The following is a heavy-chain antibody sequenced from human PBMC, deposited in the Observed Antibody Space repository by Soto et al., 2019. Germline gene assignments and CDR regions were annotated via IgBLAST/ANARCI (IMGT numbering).Heavy chain of an antibody. D-gene: IGHD3-16*01. CDR2: IYSGGTT. Sequence: EVQLVESGGGLIQPGGSLRLSCAASGFIVSSNYMSWVRQAPGKGLEWASGIYSGGTTHYAACVKGPFTISRDASKHSRSLPMDGLGAEDMVVYYCARGACSPYYGMDVW. V-gene: IGHV3-53*01. CDR3: ARGACSPYYGMDV. CDR1: GFIVSSNY. J-gene: IGHJ6*01.